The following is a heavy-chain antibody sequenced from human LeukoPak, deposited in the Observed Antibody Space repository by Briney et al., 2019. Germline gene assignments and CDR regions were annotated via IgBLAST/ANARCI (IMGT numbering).Heavy chain of an antibody. J-gene: IGHJ3*02. CDR1: GFTFSNAW. V-gene: IGHV3-15*01. CDR3: TTTTVTTEVGDDAFDI. Sequence: GGSLRLSCAASGFTFSNAWMSWVRQAPGKGLEWVGRIKSKTDGGTTDYAAPVKGRFTISRDDSKNTLYLQMNSLKTEDTAVYYCTTTTVTTEVGDDAFDIWGQGTMVTVSS. D-gene: IGHD4-17*01. CDR2: IKSKTDGGTT.